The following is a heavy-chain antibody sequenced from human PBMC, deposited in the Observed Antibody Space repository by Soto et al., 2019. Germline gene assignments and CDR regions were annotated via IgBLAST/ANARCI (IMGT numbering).Heavy chain of an antibody. D-gene: IGHD3-3*01. Sequence: ASVKVSCKPSGYSFTRFNMHWVRPAPGQGPEWMGVINPSDGNTRFAQKFEGRVTMTRHTSTNTPAVDLISLRSEDTAVYYCARGIFGSRISYFDFCGQGTLVTVSS. CDR2: INPSDGNT. V-gene: IGHV1-46*01. CDR1: GYSFTRFN. J-gene: IGHJ4*02. CDR3: ARGIFGSRISYFDF.